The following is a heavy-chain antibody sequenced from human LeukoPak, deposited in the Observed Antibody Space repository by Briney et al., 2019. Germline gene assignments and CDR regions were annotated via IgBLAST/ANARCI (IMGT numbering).Heavy chain of an antibody. Sequence: GGSLRLSCAASGFTFSSYAMHWVRQAPGKGLEWMAVISYDGSNKYYADSVKGRFTISRDNSKNTLYLQMNSLRAEDTAVYYCAREDIVAPLNYWGQGTLVTVSS. D-gene: IGHD5-12*01. CDR2: ISYDGSNK. J-gene: IGHJ4*02. CDR3: AREDIVAPLNY. CDR1: GFTFSSYA. V-gene: IGHV3-30*04.